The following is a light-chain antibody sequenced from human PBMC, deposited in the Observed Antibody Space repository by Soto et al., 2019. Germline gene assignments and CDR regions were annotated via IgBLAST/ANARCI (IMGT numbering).Light chain of an antibody. CDR2: DDS. Sequence: SYELTQPPSVSVAPRQTARITRGGNNIGSKSVHWSRQKPGQAPVLVVYDDSDRPSGIPERFSGSNSGSTATLTISRVEAGDEADYYCQVWDTNSDHYVFGTGTKVTVL. CDR1: NIGSKS. CDR3: QVWDTNSDHYV. V-gene: IGLV3-21*02. J-gene: IGLJ1*01.